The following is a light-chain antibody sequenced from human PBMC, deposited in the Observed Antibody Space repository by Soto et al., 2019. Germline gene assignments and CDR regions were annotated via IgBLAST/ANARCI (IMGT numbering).Light chain of an antibody. CDR1: QIISTY. CDR3: QQTYSAPPT. J-gene: IGKJ1*01. CDR2: AAS. V-gene: IGKV1-39*01. Sequence: DIQMSQSPSSLSSSFVDRVTITCRSSQIISTYLNWYQQRAGLAPRLLIYAASSLQSGVPPRFSGSGSGTDFTLTISSLQPEDFATYFCQQTYSAPPTFGQGTKVDI.